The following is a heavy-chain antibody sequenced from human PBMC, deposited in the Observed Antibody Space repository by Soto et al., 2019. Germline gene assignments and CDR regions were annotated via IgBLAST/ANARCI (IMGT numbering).Heavy chain of an antibody. CDR1: GGSFSDYY. CDR3: AKTELVVVPAAVYYYYYMDV. J-gene: IGHJ6*03. D-gene: IGHD2-2*01. CDR2: INHSGST. Sequence: SETLSLTCAVYGGSFSDYYWSWIRQPPGKGLEWIGEINHSGSTNYNPSLKSRVTISVDTSKNQFSLKLSSVTAADTAVYYCAKTELVVVPAAVYYYYYMDVWGKGTTVTVSS. V-gene: IGHV4-34*01.